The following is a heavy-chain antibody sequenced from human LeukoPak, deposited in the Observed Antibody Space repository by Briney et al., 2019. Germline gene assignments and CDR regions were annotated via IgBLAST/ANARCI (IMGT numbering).Heavy chain of an antibody. V-gene: IGHV4-4*09. CDR3: ARQFSSSSSFDY. Sequence: SENLSLTCTVSGDSISGYYWSWIRQPPGKGLEWIGYIYTSGSTNYNPSLQSRVTISVDTSKSRFSLKLGSVTAADTAVYFCARQFSSSSSFDYWGQGTLVTVSS. D-gene: IGHD6-6*01. CDR1: GDSISGYY. CDR2: IYTSGST. J-gene: IGHJ4*02.